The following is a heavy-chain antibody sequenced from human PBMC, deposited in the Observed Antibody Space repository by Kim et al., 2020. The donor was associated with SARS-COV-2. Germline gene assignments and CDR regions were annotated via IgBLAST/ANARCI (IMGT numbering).Heavy chain of an antibody. CDR2: IYYSVST. J-gene: IGHJ5*02. CDR1: GGSISSSSYY. V-gene: IGHV4-39*01. CDR3: ARHDVDNWFDP. Sequence: SETLSLTCTVSGGSISSSSYYWGWIRQPPGKGLEWIGSIYYSVSTYYNPSLKSRVTIFVDTSKNQFSLKLSSVTAADTAVYYCARHDVDNWFDPWGQGTLVTVSS.